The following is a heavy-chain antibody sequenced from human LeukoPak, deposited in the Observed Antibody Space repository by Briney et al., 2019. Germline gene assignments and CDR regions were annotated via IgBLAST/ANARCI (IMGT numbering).Heavy chain of an antibody. CDR2: ISGSGGST. CDR3: AKRALGMDYYDSSGYYGDY. J-gene: IGHJ4*02. CDR1: GFTFSSYA. V-gene: IGHV3-23*01. Sequence: GGSLRLACAASGFTFSSYAMSWVRQAPGKGLEWVSAISGSGGSTYYADSVKGRFTISRDNSKNTLYLQMNSLRAEDTAVYYCAKRALGMDYYDSSGYYGDYWGQGTLVTVSS. D-gene: IGHD3-22*01.